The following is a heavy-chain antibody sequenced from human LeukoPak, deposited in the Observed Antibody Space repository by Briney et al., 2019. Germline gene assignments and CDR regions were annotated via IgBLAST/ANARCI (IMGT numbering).Heavy chain of an antibody. J-gene: IGHJ4*02. Sequence: GGSLRLSCAASGFTFSSYWMHWVRQAPGKGLVWVARINSDGSSTTYADSVKGRVTISRDNAKNTLYLQMSSLRAEDTAVYYCARDRSGVYFFDYSGQGTLVTVSS. CDR3: ARDRSGVYFFDY. CDR2: INSDGSST. CDR1: GFTFSSYW. D-gene: IGHD1-26*01. V-gene: IGHV3-74*01.